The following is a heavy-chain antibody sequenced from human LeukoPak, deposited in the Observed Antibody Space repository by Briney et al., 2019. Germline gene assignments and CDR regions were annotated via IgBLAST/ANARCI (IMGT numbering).Heavy chain of an antibody. V-gene: IGHV4-39*07. CDR2: IHPGGST. Sequence: SETLSLTCIVSGGSISSSSYNWDWIRQPPGKGLEWIGSIHPGGSTYYNPSLKSRVTMSVDTSKNQFSLKLSSVTAADTAVYYCARGMGYSYGYQYWFDPWGQGTLVTVSS. CDR3: ARGMGYSYGYQYWFDP. D-gene: IGHD5-18*01. J-gene: IGHJ5*02. CDR1: GGSISSSSYN.